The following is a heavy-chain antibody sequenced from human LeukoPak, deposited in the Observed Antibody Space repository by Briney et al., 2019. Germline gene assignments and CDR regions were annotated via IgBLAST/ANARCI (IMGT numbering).Heavy chain of an antibody. V-gene: IGHV1-46*01. CDR1: GYTFTSYY. CDR3: ARGGWRYYDSSGYELDAFDI. J-gene: IGHJ3*02. Sequence: ASVKVSCKASGYTFTSYYMHWVRQAPGQGLEWMGIINPSGGSTSYAQKFQGRVTMTRDTSTSTVYMELRSLRSDDTAVYYCARGGWRYYDSSGYELDAFDIWGQGTMVTVSS. D-gene: IGHD3-22*01. CDR2: INPSGGST.